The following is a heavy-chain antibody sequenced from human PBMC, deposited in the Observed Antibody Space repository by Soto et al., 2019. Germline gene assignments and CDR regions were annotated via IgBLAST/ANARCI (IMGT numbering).Heavy chain of an antibody. Sequence: ETLSLTCTVSGGSISSYYWSWIRQPPGKGLEWIGYIYYSGSTNYNPSLKSRVTISVDTSKNQFSLKLSSVTAADTAVYYCARGNCSSTSCPWGDYYYYGMDVWGQGTTVTVSS. D-gene: IGHD2-2*01. J-gene: IGHJ6*02. CDR2: IYYSGST. CDR3: ARGNCSSTSCPWGDYYYYGMDV. CDR1: GGSISSYY. V-gene: IGHV4-59*01.